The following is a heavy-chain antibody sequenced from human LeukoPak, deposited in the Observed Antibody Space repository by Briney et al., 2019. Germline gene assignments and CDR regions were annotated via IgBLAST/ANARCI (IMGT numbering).Heavy chain of an antibody. V-gene: IGHV1-2*02. Sequence: ASVKVSCKASGYTFTSYGISWVRQTPGQGLEWMGWINPNSGGTNYAQKFQGRVTMTRDTSISTAHMELSRLRSDDTAVYYCARESRGGYCSGGSCYYWFDPWGQGTLVTVSS. CDR3: ARESRGGYCSGGSCYYWFDP. J-gene: IGHJ5*02. CDR1: GYTFTSYG. D-gene: IGHD2-15*01. CDR2: INPNSGGT.